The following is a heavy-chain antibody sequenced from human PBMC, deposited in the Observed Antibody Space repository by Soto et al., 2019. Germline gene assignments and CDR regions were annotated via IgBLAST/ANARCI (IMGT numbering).Heavy chain of an antibody. D-gene: IGHD2-21*02. CDR3: ARAGYCGPGCYYYFDY. Sequence: GGSLRLSCAVSGFTFGSYWMNWVRLIPGKGLEWVAYIKPDGSATYYVDSVKGRFTISRDNAKNSLYLQMNSLRVEDTSVYYCARAGYCGPGCYYYFDYWGQGTLVTVSA. CDR1: GFTFGSYW. J-gene: IGHJ4*02. CDR2: IKPDGSAT. V-gene: IGHV3-7*01.